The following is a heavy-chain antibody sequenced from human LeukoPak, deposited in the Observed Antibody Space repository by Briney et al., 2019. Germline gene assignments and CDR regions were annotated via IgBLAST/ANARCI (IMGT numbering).Heavy chain of an antibody. V-gene: IGHV3-21*01. J-gene: IGHJ5*02. CDR1: GFTFGSYS. CDR2: ISSSSSYI. D-gene: IGHD1-26*01. CDR3: AREGGVGGKFWFDP. Sequence: GGSLRLSCAASGFTFGSYSMNWVRQAPGKGLEWVSSISSSSSYIYYADSVKGRFTISRDNAKNSLYLQMNSLRAEDTAVYYCAREGGVGGKFWFDPWGQGTLVTVSS.